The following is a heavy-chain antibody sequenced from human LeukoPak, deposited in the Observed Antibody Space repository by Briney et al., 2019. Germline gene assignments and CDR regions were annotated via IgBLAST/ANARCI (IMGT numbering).Heavy chain of an antibody. J-gene: IGHJ4*02. V-gene: IGHV4-59*01. CDR1: GGFIRSYY. D-gene: IGHD4-11*01. CDR2: IYYTGST. Sequence: PSETLSLTCTISGGFIRSYYWSWIRQPPGKGLEWIGFIYYTGSTNYNPSLKSRVTISINTSTNQFSLKLSSVTAADTAVYFCARRTSSIYVDFWGQGTLVTVSS. CDR3: ARRTSSIYVDF.